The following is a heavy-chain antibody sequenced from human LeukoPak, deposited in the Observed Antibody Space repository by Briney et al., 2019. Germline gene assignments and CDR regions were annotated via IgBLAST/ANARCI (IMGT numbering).Heavy chain of an antibody. CDR3: VNLGHCTTSSCPP. V-gene: IGHV3-74*01. J-gene: IGHJ4*02. CDR2: ISSDGSST. Sequence: PGGSLRVSCAASGLTFSNHYMHWVRQAPGKGPVWVSRISSDGSSTSYADSVKGRFTISRDNAKNTLYLQMSSLRAEDTAVYYCVNLGHCTTSSCPPWGQGTLVTVSS. CDR1: GLTFSNHY. D-gene: IGHD2-2*01.